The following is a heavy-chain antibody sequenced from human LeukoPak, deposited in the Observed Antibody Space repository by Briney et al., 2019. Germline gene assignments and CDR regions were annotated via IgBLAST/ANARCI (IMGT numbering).Heavy chain of an antibody. Sequence: PSETLSLTCTVSGCSISSYYRSWIRQPPGKGLEWIGYIYYSGSTNYNPSLKSRVTISVDTSKNQFSLKLSSVTAADTVVYYCARGLRAPGAFDIWGQGTMVTVSS. J-gene: IGHJ3*02. CDR1: GCSISSYY. CDR3: ARGLRAPGAFDI. CDR2: IYYSGST. V-gene: IGHV4-59*01.